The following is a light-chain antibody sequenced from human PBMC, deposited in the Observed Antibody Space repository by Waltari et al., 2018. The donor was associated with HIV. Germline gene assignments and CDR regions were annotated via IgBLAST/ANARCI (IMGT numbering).Light chain of an antibody. J-gene: IGKJ3*01. CDR1: QSVSSKY. CDR2: GAS. Sequence: EIVLTQSPGTLSLSPGGGATLSCRASQSVSSKYFAWYQQKPGQAPRLLIYGASGRATGIPDRFSGSGSGTDFTLTISRLEPEDFAVYYCQQYGTSPTTFGPGTKVDIK. CDR3: QQYGTSPTT. V-gene: IGKV3-20*01.